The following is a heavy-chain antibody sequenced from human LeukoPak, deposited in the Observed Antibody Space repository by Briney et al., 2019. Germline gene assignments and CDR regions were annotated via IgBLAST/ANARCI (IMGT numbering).Heavy chain of an antibody. CDR2: INVYNGNT. J-gene: IGHJ3*01. V-gene: IGHV1-18*01. Sequence: ASVKVSCKASGYTFNNYHITWVRQAPGQGLEWMGWINVYNGNTNYAQKLQGRVTMTTDTSTSTAYMELRSLRSDDTAVYYCARPRLMIAFGGVDAFDVWGQGTMVTVSS. D-gene: IGHD3-16*01. CDR3: ARPRLMIAFGGVDAFDV. CDR1: GYTFNNYH.